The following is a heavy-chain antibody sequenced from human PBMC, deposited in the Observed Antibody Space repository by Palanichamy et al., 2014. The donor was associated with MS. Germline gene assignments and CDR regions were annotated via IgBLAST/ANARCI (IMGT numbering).Heavy chain of an antibody. CDR3: TRDRQSSRRYRGWFDP. CDR2: TYYRSKWYN. J-gene: IGHJ5*02. V-gene: IGHV6-1*01. D-gene: IGHD6-13*01. Sequence: QVQLQQSGPGLVKPSQTLSLTCVISGDLVSSSSAAWNWIRQSPSRGLEWLGRTYYRSKWYNDYAESVKSRMSINSDTSRNQFSMQLRSVTPEDTAVYYCTRDRQSSRRYRGWFDPWGQGTLVTVSS. CDR1: GDLVSSSSAA.